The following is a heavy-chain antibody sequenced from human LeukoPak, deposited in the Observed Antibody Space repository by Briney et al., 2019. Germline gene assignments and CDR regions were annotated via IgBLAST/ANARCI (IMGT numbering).Heavy chain of an antibody. CDR2: ITGNGDTT. CDR3: AEHVAVLPAPRNYYFDY. V-gene: IGHV3-23*01. Sequence: PGGSLRLSCEASGFTFSTYAMSWVRQAPGKGLEWVSSITGNGDTTYYADSVKGRFTISRDNSKNTLFLHMNSLRAEDTAIFYCAEHVAVLPAPRNYYFDYWGQGTLVTVSS. CDR1: GFTFSTYA. J-gene: IGHJ4*02. D-gene: IGHD2-2*01.